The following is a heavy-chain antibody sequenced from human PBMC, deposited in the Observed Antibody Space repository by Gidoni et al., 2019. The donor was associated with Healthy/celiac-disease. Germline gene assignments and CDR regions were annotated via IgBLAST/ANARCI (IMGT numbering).Heavy chain of an antibody. CDR1: GGSISSSSYY. CDR2: IYYSGST. Sequence: QLQLQESGPGLVKPSETLSLTCTVSGGSISSSSYYWGWIRQPPGKGLEWIGSIYYSGSTYYNPSLKSRVTISVDTSKNQFSLKLSSVTAADTAVYYCARDRGYCSGGSCYSEERWGQGTLVTVSS. CDR3: ARDRGYCSGGSCYSEER. D-gene: IGHD2-15*01. V-gene: IGHV4-39*07. J-gene: IGHJ4*02.